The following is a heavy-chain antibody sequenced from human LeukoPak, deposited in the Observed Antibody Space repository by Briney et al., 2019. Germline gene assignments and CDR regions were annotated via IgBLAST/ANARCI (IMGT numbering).Heavy chain of an antibody. J-gene: IGHJ4*02. Sequence: PGGSPRLSCAASGFIFSTYALTWVRQAPGKGLEWVSIIGASGNTYYADSVNGRFTISRDNSKNTLYLQMNSLRAEDTAVYYCAKEWAYALWGQGTLVTVSS. CDR1: GFIFSTYA. D-gene: IGHD2-2*01. V-gene: IGHV3-23*01. CDR3: AKEWAYAL. CDR2: IGASGNT.